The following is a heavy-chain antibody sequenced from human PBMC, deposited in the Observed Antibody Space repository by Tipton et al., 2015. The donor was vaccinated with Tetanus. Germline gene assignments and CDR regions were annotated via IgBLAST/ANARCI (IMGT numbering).Heavy chain of an antibody. CDR2: IYSGGSA. CDR1: GGSTHSYY. D-gene: IGHD3-10*01. J-gene: IGHJ3*02. Sequence: TLSLTCTVSGGSTHSYYWSWIRQSAGKGLEWIGRIYSGGSANYNPPLRSRVTISVAASKDRFSLKMISVTPADTAVYYCAGSQSWFAFDIWGQGTIVTVSS. CDR3: AGSQSWFAFDI. V-gene: IGHV4-4*07.